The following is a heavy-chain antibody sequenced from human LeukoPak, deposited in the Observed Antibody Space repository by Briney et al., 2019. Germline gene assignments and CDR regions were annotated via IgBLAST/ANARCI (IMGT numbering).Heavy chain of an antibody. J-gene: IGHJ4*02. D-gene: IGHD3-10*01. V-gene: IGHV3-7*01. CDR1: GFTFRTYW. CDR2: IKHDGSEE. CDR3: AHRGWFGGLFPNWWDY. Sequence: GGSLRLSCAASGFTFRTYWMSWVRQAPGKGLEWVANIKHDGSEEYYVDSVKGRFSISRDNAKNSLYLQMNNLKAEDTAVYYCAHRGWFGGLFPNWWDYWGQGTLVTVSS.